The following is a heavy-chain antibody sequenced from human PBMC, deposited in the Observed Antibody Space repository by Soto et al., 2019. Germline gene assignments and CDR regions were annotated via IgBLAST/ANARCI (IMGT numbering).Heavy chain of an antibody. Sequence: EVQLLESGGGLVQPGGSLRLSCAASGFTFSSYAMSWVRQAPGEGLEWVSAISGSGGSTYYADSVKGRFTISRDNSKKTLYLQMNSLRAEDTAGYYCAKRRGVRAHFDYWGQGTLVTVSS. V-gene: IGHV3-23*01. CDR1: GFTFSSYA. D-gene: IGHD1-26*01. CDR2: ISGSGGST. CDR3: AKRRGVRAHFDY. J-gene: IGHJ4*02.